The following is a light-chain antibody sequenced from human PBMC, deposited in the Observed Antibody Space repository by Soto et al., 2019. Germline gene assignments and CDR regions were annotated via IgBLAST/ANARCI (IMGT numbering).Light chain of an antibody. CDR1: QSVSSSY. Sequence: EIVLTQSPGTLSLSPGERATLSCRASQSVSSSYFAWYQQKPGQAPRLLIYGASSRATGIPDRFSASGSGRDFTLNISSMETEDYAVYFCHQYGSSPWTFGQGTKVEIK. CDR2: GAS. J-gene: IGKJ1*01. V-gene: IGKV3-20*01. CDR3: HQYGSSPWT.